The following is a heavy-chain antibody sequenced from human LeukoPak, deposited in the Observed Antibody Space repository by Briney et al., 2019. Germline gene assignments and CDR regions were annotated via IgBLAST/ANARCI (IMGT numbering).Heavy chain of an antibody. V-gene: IGHV3-30*18. D-gene: IGHD6-19*01. CDR3: AKDKVGIAVAGAIYYYYGMDV. J-gene: IGHJ6*02. CDR2: ISYDGSNK. Sequence: GGSLRLACSASGFSFSSYSMDWVRQAPGKGLEWVAVISYDGSNKYYADSVKGRFTISRDNSKNTLYLQMNSLRAEDTAVYYCAKDKVGIAVAGAIYYYYGMDVWGQGTTVTVSS. CDR1: GFSFSSYS.